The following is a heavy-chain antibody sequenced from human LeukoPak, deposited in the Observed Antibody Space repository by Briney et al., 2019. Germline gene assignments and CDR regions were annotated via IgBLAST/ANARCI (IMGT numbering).Heavy chain of an antibody. CDR3: ARGYNDFWSGYIDY. D-gene: IGHD3-3*01. CDR2: INSDGSTT. V-gene: IGHV3-74*01. Sequence: PGGSLRLSCAASGFTFSNLWMHWVRQAPGKGLVWVSRINSDGSTTTYADSVKGRFTISRDSAKNTLYLQMNSLRVEDTAVYYCARGYNDFWSGYIDYWGQGTLVTVSS. CDR1: GFTFSNLW. J-gene: IGHJ4*02.